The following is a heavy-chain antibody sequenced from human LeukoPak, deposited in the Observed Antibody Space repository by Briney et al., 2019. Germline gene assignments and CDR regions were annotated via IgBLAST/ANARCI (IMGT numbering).Heavy chain of an antibody. V-gene: IGHV3-21*01. CDR2: ISSSSSYI. CDR1: GFTFRRYS. CDR3: ARYGEYEREFDY. D-gene: IGHD4-17*01. J-gene: IGHJ4*02. Sequence: PGGSLTLSCAPSGFTFRRYSMNWLRQARGKGLEWVSSISSSSSYIFYADSVKGRFTISRDNAKNSLYLQLNSLRAEDTAVYYCARYGEYEREFDYWGQGTLVTVSS.